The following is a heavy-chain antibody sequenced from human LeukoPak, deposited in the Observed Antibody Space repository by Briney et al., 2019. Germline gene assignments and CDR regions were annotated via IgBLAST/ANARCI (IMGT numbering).Heavy chain of an antibody. J-gene: IGHJ3*02. V-gene: IGHV1-58*02. CDR2: IAVGNGHT. CDR1: GFTFSTSA. CDR3: AATGSETDAFDI. Sequence: SVKVSCKASGFTFSTSAMQWVRQARGQRLECIGWIAVGNGHTNYAQKFQERVSITRDMSTTTAYMELSNLRSEDTAVYYSAATGSETDAFDIWGQGTMVTVSS. D-gene: IGHD6-25*01.